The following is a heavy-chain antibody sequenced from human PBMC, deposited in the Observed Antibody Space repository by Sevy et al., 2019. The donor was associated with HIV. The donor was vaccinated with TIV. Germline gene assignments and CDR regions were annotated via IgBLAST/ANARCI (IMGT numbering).Heavy chain of an antibody. D-gene: IGHD1-7*01. V-gene: IGHV3-11*01. J-gene: IGHJ6*02. CDR2: ISNSGSTI. CDR1: GFTFSDYY. Sequence: GGSLRLSCAASGFTFSDYYMSWIRQAPGKGLEWVSYISNSGSTIYYADSVKGRLTISRDNAKNSLYLQMNRLRAEDTAVYYCARAITLTTFPYYGMDVWGQGTTVTVSS. CDR3: ARAITLTTFPYYGMDV.